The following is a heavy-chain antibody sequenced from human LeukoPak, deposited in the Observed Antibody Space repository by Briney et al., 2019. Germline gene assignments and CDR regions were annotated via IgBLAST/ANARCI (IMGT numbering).Heavy chain of an antibody. CDR2: INPSGGST. Sequence: ASVKVSCKASGYTFTSYFMHWVLQAPGQGLDWMGIINPSGGSTSYAQKFQGRVTMTSDTSTSTVYMELSSLTSEDTAMYYCARVVGGWYAFDSWGQGTLVTVSS. D-gene: IGHD6-19*01. CDR1: GYTFTSYF. CDR3: ARVVGGWYAFDS. V-gene: IGHV1-46*01. J-gene: IGHJ4*02.